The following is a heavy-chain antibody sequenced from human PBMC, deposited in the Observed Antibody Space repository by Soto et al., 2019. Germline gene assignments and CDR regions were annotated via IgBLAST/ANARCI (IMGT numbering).Heavy chain of an antibody. V-gene: IGHV4-34*01. J-gene: IGHJ4*02. Sequence: SETLSLTCAVYGGSFSAYYWSWIRESPGKGLEWIGEINHSGSTNYSPSLKSRVTISLDTSKSHFSLTLSSVSAADTAVYYCARERRVVGGYSSSWYDYFDYWGQGAPVTVSS. CDR1: GGSFSAYY. D-gene: IGHD6-13*01. CDR2: INHSGST. CDR3: ARERRVVGGYSSSWYDYFDY.